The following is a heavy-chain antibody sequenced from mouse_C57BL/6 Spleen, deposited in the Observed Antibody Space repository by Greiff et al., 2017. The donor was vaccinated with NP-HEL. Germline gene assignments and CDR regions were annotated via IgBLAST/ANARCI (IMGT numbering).Heavy chain of an antibody. Sequence: VQLQQSGAELVRPGTSVKVSCKASGYAFTNYLIEWVKQRPGQGLEWIGVINPGSGGTNYNEKFKGKATLTADKSSSTAYMQLSSLTSEDSAVYFCARGDYGFDYWGQGTTLTVSS. V-gene: IGHV1-54*01. CDR1: GYAFTNYL. CDR2: INPGSGGT. D-gene: IGHD2-4*01. J-gene: IGHJ2*01. CDR3: ARGDYGFDY.